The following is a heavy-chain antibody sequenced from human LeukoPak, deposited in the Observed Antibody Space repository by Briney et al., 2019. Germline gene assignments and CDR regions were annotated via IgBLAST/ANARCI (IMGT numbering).Heavy chain of an antibody. V-gene: IGHV5-51*01. J-gene: IGHJ4*02. CDR1: GYSFRSYW. D-gene: IGHD5-24*01. Sequence: GESLKISCKGLGYSFRSYWNAWVRQRPGKGLGWIGFIYPGGSETRYDPSFQGQVTISVDSTTSTAYLQWSSLRASDTAMYYCARASKDGYNQNFDHWGQGTLVTVSS. CDR2: IYPGGSET. CDR3: ARASKDGYNQNFDH.